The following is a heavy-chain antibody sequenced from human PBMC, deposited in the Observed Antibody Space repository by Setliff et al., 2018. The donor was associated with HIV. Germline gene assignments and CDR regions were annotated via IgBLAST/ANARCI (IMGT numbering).Heavy chain of an antibody. J-gene: IGHJ4*02. CDR1: GFTFSSHS. CDR3: VRETVGAFDH. V-gene: IGHV3-48*04. Sequence: GGSLRLSCVASGFTFSSHSLNWVRQAPGKGLEWVSSISSSSVSRAVHYADSVKGRFTISRDNAKNSLYLQMNSLRADDTAVYYCVRETVGAFDHWGQGALVTVSS. CDR2: ISSSSVSRAV.